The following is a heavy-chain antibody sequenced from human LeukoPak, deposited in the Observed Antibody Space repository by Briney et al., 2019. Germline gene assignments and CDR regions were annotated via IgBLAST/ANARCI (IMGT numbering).Heavy chain of an antibody. V-gene: IGHV1-3*01. CDR3: ATPGGQQQLVPSAFDI. D-gene: IGHD6-13*01. J-gene: IGHJ3*02. CDR1: GYTFTSYA. Sequence: ASVKVSCKASGYTFTSYAMHWVRQAPGQRLEWMGWINAGNGNTKYSQKFQGRVTITRDTSASTAYMELSSLRSEDTAVYYCATPGGQQQLVPSAFDIWGQGTMVTVSS. CDR2: INAGNGNT.